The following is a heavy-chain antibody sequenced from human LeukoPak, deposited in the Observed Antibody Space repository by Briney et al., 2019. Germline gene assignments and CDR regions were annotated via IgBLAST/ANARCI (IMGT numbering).Heavy chain of an antibody. CDR2: INPNSGGT. D-gene: IGHD4-17*01. Sequence: ASVKVSCKASGYTFTGYYMHWVRQAPGQGLEWMGWINPNSGGTNYAQKFQGRVTMTRDTSISTAYMELSRLRSDDAAVYYCARDRFLQTTVTTLNFGFDPWGQGTLVTVSS. CDR3: ARDRFLQTTVTTLNFGFDP. V-gene: IGHV1-2*02. J-gene: IGHJ5*02. CDR1: GYTFTGYY.